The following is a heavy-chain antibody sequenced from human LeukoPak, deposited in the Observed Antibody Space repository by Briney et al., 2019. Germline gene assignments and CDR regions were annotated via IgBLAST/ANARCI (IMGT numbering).Heavy chain of an antibody. CDR2: IKGDGSET. J-gene: IGHJ6*03. D-gene: IGHD2-21*01. CDR3: AREAYCAGPRCFAVNYMDV. V-gene: IGHV3-7*01. Sequence: GGSLRLYCVASGSGFTFSEYWMGWVRQAPGERLEWVANIKGDGSETYYVDSVKGRFSVSRDNSNNAVYLEMNSLRDDDTALYRCAREAYCAGPRCFAVNYMDVWGKGTTVAVSS. CDR1: GSGFTFSEYW.